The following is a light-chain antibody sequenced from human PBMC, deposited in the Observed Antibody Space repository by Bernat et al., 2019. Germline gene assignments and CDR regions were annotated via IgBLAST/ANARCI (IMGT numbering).Light chain of an antibody. J-gene: IGLJ1*01. CDR3: SSYTRTSTFV. V-gene: IGLV2-18*02. CDR2: EVT. CDR1: RSDVGSHNR. Sequence: QSALTQPPSVSGSPGQSVTISCTGTRSDVGSHNRVSWYQQSPGTAPKLIIYEVTNRPAGVPERFSGSKSGNTASLPNSGLQADDEADYYCSSYTRTSTFVFGTGTKVTVL.